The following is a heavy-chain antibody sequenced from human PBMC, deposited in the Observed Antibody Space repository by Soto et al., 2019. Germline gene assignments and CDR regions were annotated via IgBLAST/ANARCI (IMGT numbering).Heavy chain of an antibody. CDR2: ITDYNGST. CDR1: GYTFINYG. J-gene: IGHJ3*01. D-gene: IGHD4-17*01. V-gene: IGHV1-18*04. Sequence: QVPLMQSGAEVKKSGASVKVSCKASGYTFINYGIIWVRQAPGQGLEWMGWITDYNGSTKYARKFQGRVTMTTDTSTSTAYMELRSVTSDDTAVYFCARDDFGDLRCSLDVWVQGTVVTVSS. CDR3: ARDDFGDLRCSLDV.